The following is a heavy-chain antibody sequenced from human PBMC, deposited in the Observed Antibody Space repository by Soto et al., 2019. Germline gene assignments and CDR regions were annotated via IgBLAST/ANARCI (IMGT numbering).Heavy chain of an antibody. CDR1: GGSISSGGYY. CDR2: IYYSGST. D-gene: IGHD2-2*01. CDR3: ARGIGYCSSTSCYASDFQH. Sequence: SETLSLTCTVSGGSISSGGYYWSWIRQHPGRGLKWIGYIYYSGSTYYNPSLKSRVTISVDTSKNQFSLKLSSVTAADTAVYYCARGIGYCSSTSCYASDFQHWGQGTLVTVSS. V-gene: IGHV4-31*03. J-gene: IGHJ1*01.